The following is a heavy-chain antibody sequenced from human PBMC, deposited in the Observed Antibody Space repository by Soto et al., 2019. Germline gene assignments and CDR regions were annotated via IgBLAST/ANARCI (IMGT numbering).Heavy chain of an antibody. CDR1: GFTLSTSGVG. J-gene: IGHJ6*02. D-gene: IGHD3-10*01. Sequence: QITLKESGPTLVKPTQALTLTCTFSGFTLSTSGVGVGWIRQPPGTALEWLALIHWDADKRYSPSLKSRRTITTETSKIQVVFTMTNMDPVDTATYYCAHSVVNLVRGNYYYYGMDVWGQGTTVTVSS. V-gene: IGHV2-5*02. CDR2: IHWDADK. CDR3: AHSVVNLVRGNYYYYGMDV.